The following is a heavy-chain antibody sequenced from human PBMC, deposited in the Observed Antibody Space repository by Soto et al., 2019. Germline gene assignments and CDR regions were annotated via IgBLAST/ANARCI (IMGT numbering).Heavy chain of an antibody. V-gene: IGHV3-23*01. Sequence: GGSLRLSCAASGFTFNNYAMNWVRQAPGKGLEWVSVISGSGANTYYADSVQGRFTISRDNSKHMLSLQMNSLRVEDTAVYYCAKLRGFINQDYFDFWGQGTLVTVSS. CDR3: AKLRGFINQDYFDF. J-gene: IGHJ4*02. CDR1: GFTFNNYA. CDR2: ISGSGANT. D-gene: IGHD3-10*01.